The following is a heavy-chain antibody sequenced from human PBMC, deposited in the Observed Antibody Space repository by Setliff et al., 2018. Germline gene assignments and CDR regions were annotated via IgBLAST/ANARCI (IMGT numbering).Heavy chain of an antibody. CDR1: GHTFITFG. J-gene: IGHJ4*02. Sequence: GASVKVSCKASGHTFITFGISWVRQAPGQGLEWMGRINPSSGATIYAQKFQGRVTMTSDTSISTAYMELGRLRSDDTAMYYCARRPGYSSGPFDYWGQGTLVTVSS. V-gene: IGHV1-2*06. CDR3: ARRPGYSSGPFDY. D-gene: IGHD6-19*01. CDR2: INPSSGAT.